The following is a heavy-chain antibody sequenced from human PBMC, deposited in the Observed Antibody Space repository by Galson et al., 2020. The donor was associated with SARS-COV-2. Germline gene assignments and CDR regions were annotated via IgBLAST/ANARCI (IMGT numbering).Heavy chain of an antibody. Sequence: YSLKISCKASAHTISNYAISWVRQAPGHGLAWMRWIIPIFGTANYAQKFQGRVTITADESTSSAYMELSSLRSEDTAVYYGARWEDGDGYLHALGEDAFDIWGQGKMVTVSS. CDR3: ARWEDGDGYLHALGEDAFDI. J-gene: IGHJ3*02. D-gene: IGHD1-26*01. CDR1: AHTISNYA. CDR2: IIPIFGTA. V-gene: IGHV1-69*13.